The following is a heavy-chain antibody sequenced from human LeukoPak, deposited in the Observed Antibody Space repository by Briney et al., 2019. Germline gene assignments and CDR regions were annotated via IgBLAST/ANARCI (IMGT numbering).Heavy chain of an antibody. CDR1: GFTFDDYA. J-gene: IGHJ4*02. CDR2: ISWSSGSI. V-gene: IGHV3-9*03. CDR3: AKAANIGYCSSTSCYFDY. Sequence: GGSLRLSCAASGFTFDDYAMHWVRQAPGKGLEWVSGISWSSGSIGYADSVKGRFTISRDNAKNSLYLQMNSLRAEDMALYYCAKAANIGYCSSTSCYFDYWGQGTLVTVSS. D-gene: IGHD2-2*01.